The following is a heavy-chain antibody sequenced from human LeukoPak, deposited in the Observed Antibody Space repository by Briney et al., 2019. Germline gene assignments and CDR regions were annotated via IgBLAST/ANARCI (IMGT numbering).Heavy chain of an antibody. CDR3: ARDIVYLIDEDYG. J-gene: IGHJ4*02. CDR2: IQSSGST. V-gene: IGHV4-4*07. CDR1: GGSFNSYY. D-gene: IGHD4-17*01. Sequence: SETLSLTCTVSGGSFNSYYWIWLRQPAGKGLEWIGRIQSSGSTDYSPSLQSRVTISIDTSQRQFSLNLRSVTAADTAVYYCARDIVYLIDEDYGWGQGTLVTVSS.